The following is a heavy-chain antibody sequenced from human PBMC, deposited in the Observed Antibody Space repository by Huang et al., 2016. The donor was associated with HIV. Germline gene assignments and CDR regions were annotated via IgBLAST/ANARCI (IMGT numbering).Heavy chain of an antibody. V-gene: IGHV4-34*01. Sequence: QVQLQQWGAGLLKPSETLSLTCAVYGGSFSGYYWSWIRQSPGKGLEWIGEINHSGSTNYNPSLKSRLTISVDTSKNQFSLKLSSVTAADTAVYYCVRERMMSWLDDHDAFDIWGQGTMVTVSS. D-gene: IGHD1-1*01. CDR1: GGSFSGYY. J-gene: IGHJ3*02. CDR3: VRERMMSWLDDHDAFDI. CDR2: INHSGST.